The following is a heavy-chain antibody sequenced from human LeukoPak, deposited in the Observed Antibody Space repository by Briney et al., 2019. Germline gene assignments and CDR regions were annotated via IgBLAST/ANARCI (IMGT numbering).Heavy chain of an antibody. V-gene: IGHV3-11*04. CDR1: GFTLSDYY. CDR3: ARGRYYDSSGFTLDL. D-gene: IGHD3-22*01. CDR2: ISSSGSTI. J-gene: IGHJ2*01. Sequence: GGSLRLSCAASGFTLSDYYMSWIRQAPGKGLDWVSYISSSGSTIYYADSVKGRFTISRDNAKNSLYLQMNSLRAEDTAVYYCARGRYYDSSGFTLDLWGRGTLVTVSS.